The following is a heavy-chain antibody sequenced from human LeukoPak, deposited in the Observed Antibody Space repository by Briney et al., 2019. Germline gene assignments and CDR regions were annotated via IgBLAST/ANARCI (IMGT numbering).Heavy chain of an antibody. J-gene: IGHJ3*01. D-gene: IGHD5-18*01. CDR3: TTLRPWIQPR. V-gene: IGHV3-21*03. CDR1: GFTFSSYS. Sequence: GGSLRLSCAASGFTFSSYSMNWVRQAPGKGLEWVSSISRSSSYIYYADSVKGRFTISRDNARNSLYLQMNSLRAEDTAVYYCTTLRPWIQPRWGQGTMVTVSS. CDR2: ISRSSSYI.